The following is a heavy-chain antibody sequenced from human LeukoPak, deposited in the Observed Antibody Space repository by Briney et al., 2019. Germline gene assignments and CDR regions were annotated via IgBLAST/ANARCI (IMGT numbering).Heavy chain of an antibody. CDR2: INTAGRP. J-gene: IGHJ4*02. CDR1: GFTFSFYA. V-gene: IGHV3-23*01. D-gene: IGHD6-19*01. CDR3: ARELGTRGWYTADY. Sequence: PGGSLRLSCAASGFTFSFYALSWVRQAPGKGLEWISAINTAGRPYYADSVGGRFTISRDTSKDTVYLQMDSLRAEDTAVYYCARELGTRGWYTADYWGQGTLVIVSS.